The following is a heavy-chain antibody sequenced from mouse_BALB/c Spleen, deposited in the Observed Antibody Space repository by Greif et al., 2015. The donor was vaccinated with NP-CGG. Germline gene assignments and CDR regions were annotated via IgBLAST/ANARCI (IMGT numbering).Heavy chain of an antibody. J-gene: IGHJ3*01. D-gene: IGHD2-14*01. CDR3: ARVYRYDPAWFAY. CDR1: GFTFTDYY. V-gene: IGHV7-3*02. Sequence: EVQVVESGGGLVQPGGSLRLSCATSGFTFTDYYMSWVRQPPGKALEWLGFIRNKANGYTTEYSASVKGRFTISRDNSQSILYLQMNTLRAEDSATYYCARVYRYDPAWFAYWGQGTLVTVSA. CDR2: IRNKANGYTT.